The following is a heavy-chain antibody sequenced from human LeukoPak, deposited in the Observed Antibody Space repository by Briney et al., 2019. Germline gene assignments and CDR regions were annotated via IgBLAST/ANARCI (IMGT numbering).Heavy chain of an antibody. J-gene: IGHJ4*02. CDR3: ARRYALRYFDWFADY. Sequence: SETLSLTCAVYGGSFSGYYWSWIRQPPGKGLEWIGEINHSGSTNYNPSLKSRVTISVDTSKNQFSLKLSSVTAADTAVYYCARRYALRYFDWFADYWGQGTLVTVSP. V-gene: IGHV4-34*01. CDR1: GGSFSGYY. D-gene: IGHD3-9*01. CDR2: INHSGST.